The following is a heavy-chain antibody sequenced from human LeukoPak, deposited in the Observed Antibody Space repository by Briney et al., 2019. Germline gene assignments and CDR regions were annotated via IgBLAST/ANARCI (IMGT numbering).Heavy chain of an antibody. V-gene: IGHV1-46*01. CDR2: INPSGGST. J-gene: IGHJ6*04. CDR3: AREAAAGLKRGYYYYGMDV. CDR1: GYTFTSYY. D-gene: IGHD6-13*01. Sequence: ASVKVSCKASGYTFTSYYMHWVRQAPGQGLEWMGIINPSGGSTSYARKFQGRVTMTRDTSTSTVYMELSSLRPEDTAVYYCAREAAAGLKRGYYYYGMDVWGKGTTVTVSS.